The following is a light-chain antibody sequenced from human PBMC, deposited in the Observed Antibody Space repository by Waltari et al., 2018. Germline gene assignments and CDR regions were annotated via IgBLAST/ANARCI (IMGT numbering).Light chain of an antibody. V-gene: IGLV2-23*02. Sequence: QSALTQPASVSGTPGQSITIPCSGTTSDVGSYSLLSWYQQHPGEAPKLLICEVFKRPPDTSSRFSGAKSGSTASLTISGLQPEDEADYYCCSYAGRGTYVFGSGTKVTVL. CDR2: EVF. CDR1: TSDVGSYSL. CDR3: CSYAGRGTYV. J-gene: IGLJ1*01.